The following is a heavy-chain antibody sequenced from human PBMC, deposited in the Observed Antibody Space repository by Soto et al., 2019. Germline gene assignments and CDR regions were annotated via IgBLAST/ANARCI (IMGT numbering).Heavy chain of an antibody. CDR2: INHSGST. D-gene: IGHD2-2*01. J-gene: IGHJ3*02. V-gene: IGHV4-34*01. CDR3: ARESEVEGAFDI. CDR1: GGSFSGYY. Sequence: SETLSLTCAVYGGSFSGYYWSWIRQPPGKGLEWIGEINHSGSTHYNPSLKSRVTISVDTSKNQFSLKLSSVTAADTAVYYCARESEVEGAFDIWGQGTMVTVSS.